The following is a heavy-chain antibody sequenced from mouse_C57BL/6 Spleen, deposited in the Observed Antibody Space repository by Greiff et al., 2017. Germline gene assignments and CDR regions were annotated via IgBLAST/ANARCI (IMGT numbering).Heavy chain of an antibody. V-gene: IGHV1-26*01. CDR3: ARSGGYDYDDAYYAMDY. D-gene: IGHD2-4*01. CDR2: INPNNGGT. J-gene: IGHJ4*01. Sequence: EVQLQQSGPELVKPGASVKISCKASGYTFTDYYMNWVKPSHGKSLEWIGDINPNNGGTSYNQKFKGKATLTVDTSSSTAYMELRSLTSEDSAVYYGARSGGYDYDDAYYAMDYWGQGTSVTVSS. CDR1: GYTFTDYY.